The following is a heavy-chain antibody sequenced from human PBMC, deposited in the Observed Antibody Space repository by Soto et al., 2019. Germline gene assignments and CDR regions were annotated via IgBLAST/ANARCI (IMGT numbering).Heavy chain of an antibody. CDR3: ARGSSIAGLYYGMDV. V-gene: IGHV4-31*03. Sequence: QVQLQESGPGLVKPSQTLSLTCTVSGGSISSGGYYWTWIRQHPGKGLEWIGYNYYSGITYYNPSFKSRVTMSLDTSKNQFSLKLSSVTAADTAVYYCARGSSIAGLYYGMDVWGQGTTVTVSS. CDR1: GGSISSGGYY. D-gene: IGHD6-6*01. J-gene: IGHJ6*02. CDR2: NYYSGIT.